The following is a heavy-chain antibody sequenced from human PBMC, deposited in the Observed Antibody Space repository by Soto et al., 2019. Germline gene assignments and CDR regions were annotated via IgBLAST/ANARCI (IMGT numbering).Heavy chain of an antibody. V-gene: IGHV4-4*07. CDR2: IYNSGCT. J-gene: IGHJ5*02. CDR1: GGSISRYY. Sequence: QVQLQESGPGLVKPSETLSLTCTVSGGSISRYYWSLIRQPAGKGLEWIGRIYNSGCTNYNPSLKRRVTMSVDTSKNQFSLKLSSVTAADTAVYYCARDARAVAAYNWFDPWGQGTLVTVSS. CDR3: ARDARAVAAYNWFDP. D-gene: IGHD6-19*01.